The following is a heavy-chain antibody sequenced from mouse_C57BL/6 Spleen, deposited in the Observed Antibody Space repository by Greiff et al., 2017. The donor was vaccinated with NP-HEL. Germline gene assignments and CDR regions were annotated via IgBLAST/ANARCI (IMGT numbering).Heavy chain of an antibody. V-gene: IGHV1-69*01. CDR1: GYTFTSYW. Sequence: QVQLKQPGAELVMPGASVKLSCKASGYTFTSYWMHWVKQRPGQGLEWIGEIDPSDSYTNHNQKFKGKSTLTVDKSSSTAYMQLSSLTSEDSAVYYCARGGEPYYYGSSPWYFDVWGTGTTVTVSS. D-gene: IGHD1-1*01. CDR3: ARGGEPYYYGSSPWYFDV. CDR2: IDPSDSYT. J-gene: IGHJ1*03.